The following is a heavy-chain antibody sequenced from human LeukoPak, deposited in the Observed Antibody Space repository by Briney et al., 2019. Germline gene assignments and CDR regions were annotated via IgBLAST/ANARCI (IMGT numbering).Heavy chain of an antibody. J-gene: IGHJ4*02. CDR2: INHDGSEK. CDR1: GFTFTGFW. Sequence: PGGSLRLSCAASGFTFTGFWRNWVRQAPGKGVEWVANINHDGSEKYYEDSVKGRFTISRDNAKNSLYLQMGSVRAEDTAMYYCARDTETYSSDYSLFDYRGQGTLVTVSS. CDR3: ARDTETYSSDYSLFDY. V-gene: IGHV3-7*01. D-gene: IGHD3-22*01.